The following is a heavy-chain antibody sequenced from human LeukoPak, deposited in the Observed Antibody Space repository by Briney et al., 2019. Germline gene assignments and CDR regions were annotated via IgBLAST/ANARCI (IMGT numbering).Heavy chain of an antibody. CDR3: AKDREYYDFWSGYYAPSGY. CDR1: GFTFSSYG. CDR2: ISYDGSNK. J-gene: IGHJ4*02. D-gene: IGHD3-3*01. V-gene: IGHV3-30*18. Sequence: RSLRLSCAASGFTFSSYGTHWVRQAPGKGLEWVAVISYDGSNKYYADSVKGRFTISRDNSKNTLYLQMNSLRAEDTAVYYCAKDREYYDFWSGYYAPSGYWGQGTLVTVSS.